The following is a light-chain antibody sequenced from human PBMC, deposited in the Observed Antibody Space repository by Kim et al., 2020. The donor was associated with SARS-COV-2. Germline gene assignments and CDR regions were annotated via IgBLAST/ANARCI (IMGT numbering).Light chain of an antibody. CDR2: DAS. V-gene: IGKV3-11*01. J-gene: IGKJ1*01. CDR1: QSVRSY. Sequence: EIVLAQSPATLSLSPGERATLSCRASQSVRSYLAWYQQKPGQAPRLFIYDASNRATGIPARFSGSGSGTDFTLSISSLEPEDFAVYYCQQRYNWPWTFGQGTKVDIK. CDR3: QQRYNWPWT.